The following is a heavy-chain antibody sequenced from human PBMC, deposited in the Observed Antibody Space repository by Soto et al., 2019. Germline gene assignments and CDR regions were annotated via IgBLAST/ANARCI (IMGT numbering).Heavy chain of an antibody. V-gene: IGHV3-30*18. CDR1: GFNFNTYW. J-gene: IGHJ6*02. CDR2: ISYDGSNK. CDR3: AKDPTYYDFWSGYYSTGYYYGMDV. D-gene: IGHD3-3*01. Sequence: GGSLRLSCAASGFNFNTYWMHWVRQAPGKGLEWVAVISYDGSNKYYADSVKGRFTISRDNSKNTLYLQMNSLRAEDTAVYYCAKDPTYYDFWSGYYSTGYYYGMDVWGQGTTVTVSS.